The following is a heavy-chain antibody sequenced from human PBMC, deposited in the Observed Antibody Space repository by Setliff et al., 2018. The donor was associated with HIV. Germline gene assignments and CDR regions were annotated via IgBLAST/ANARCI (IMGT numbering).Heavy chain of an antibody. CDR1: GGSITSHY. J-gene: IGHJ4*02. D-gene: IGHD3-3*01. Sequence: SETLSLTCTVSGGSITSHYWSWIRQPPGKGLEWIGYIFYSGSTNYNPSLNSRVTISIDTSKNQFSLKLDSVTAADTAVYYCASGRYYDFWSGFDYYFDYWGQGTLVTVS. V-gene: IGHV4-59*11. CDR2: IFYSGST. CDR3: ASGRYYDFWSGFDYYFDY.